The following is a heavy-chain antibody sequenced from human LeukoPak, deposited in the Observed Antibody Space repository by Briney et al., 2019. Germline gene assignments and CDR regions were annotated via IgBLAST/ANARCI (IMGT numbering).Heavy chain of an antibody. CDR2: IYHSGST. V-gene: IGHV4-38-2*01. CDR3: ARQSHDIVVPAAQSYWYFDL. J-gene: IGHJ2*01. CDR1: GYSISSGYY. D-gene: IGHD2-2*01. Sequence: SETLSLTCAVSGYSISSGYYWGWIRPPPGKGLEWIGSIYHSGSTYYNPSLKSRVTTSVDTSKNQFSLKLSSVTAADTAVYYCARQSHDIVVPAAQSYWYFDLWGRGTLVTVSS.